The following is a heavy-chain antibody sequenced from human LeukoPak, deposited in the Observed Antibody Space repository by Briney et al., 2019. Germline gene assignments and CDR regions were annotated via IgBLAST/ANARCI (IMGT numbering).Heavy chain of an antibody. J-gene: IGHJ3*02. CDR2: LYTTGTT. V-gene: IGHV4-4*07. CDR1: GASITSCY. D-gene: IGHD1-26*01. Sequence: PSETLSLTCAVSGASITSCYWSWVRQSAGKGLEWIGRLYTTGTTNYNTSLKSRVTMSGDSSKNQLSLTLTSVTAADTAVYYCVRDGANWEEPNDAFDTWGQGTLVT. CDR3: VRDGANWEEPNDAFDT.